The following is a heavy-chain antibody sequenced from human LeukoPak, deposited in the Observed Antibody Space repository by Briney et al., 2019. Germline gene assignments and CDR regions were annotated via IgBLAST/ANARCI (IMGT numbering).Heavy chain of an antibody. CDR3: AREGYYDSSGYTH. CDR1: GGSISSSSYY. V-gene: IGHV4-39*07. J-gene: IGHJ4*02. Sequence: SETLSLTCTVSGGSISSSSYYWGWIRQPPGKGLEWIGSIYYSGSTNYNPSLKSRVTISVDTSKNQFSLKLSSVTAADTAVYYCAREGYYDSSGYTHWGQGTLVTVSS. CDR2: IYYSGST. D-gene: IGHD3-22*01.